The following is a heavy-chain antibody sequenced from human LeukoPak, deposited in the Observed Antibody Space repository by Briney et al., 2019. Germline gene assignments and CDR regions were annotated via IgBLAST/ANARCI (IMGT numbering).Heavy chain of an antibody. CDR3: ARRGVGATTDLDY. V-gene: IGHV1-2*02. D-gene: IGHD1-26*01. Sequence: GASVKVSCKASGYTFTGYYMHWVRQAPGQGLEWMGWINPNSGGTNYAQKFQGRVTMTRDMSISTAYMELSRLRSDDTAVYYCARRGVGATTDLDYWGQGTLVTVSS. CDR2: INPNSGGT. CDR1: GYTFTGYY. J-gene: IGHJ4*02.